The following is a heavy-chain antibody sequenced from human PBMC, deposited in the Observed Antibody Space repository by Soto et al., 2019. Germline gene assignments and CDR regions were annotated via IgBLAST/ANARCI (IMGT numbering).Heavy chain of an antibody. D-gene: IGHD3-3*01. CDR3: ARGERFWEWTRVATYYGMDV. J-gene: IGHJ6*02. CDR2: IIPIFGTA. CDR1: GGTFSSYA. V-gene: IGHV1-69*13. Sequence: ASVKVSCKASGGTFSSYAISWVRQAPGQGLEWMGGIIPIFGTANYAQKFQGRVTITADESTSTAYMELSSLRSEDTAVYYCARGERFWEWTRVATYYGMDVWGQGTTVTVSS.